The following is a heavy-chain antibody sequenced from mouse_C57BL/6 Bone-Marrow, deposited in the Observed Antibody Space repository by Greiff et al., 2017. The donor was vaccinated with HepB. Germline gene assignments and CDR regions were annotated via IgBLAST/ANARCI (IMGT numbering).Heavy chain of an antibody. Sequence: EVKLMESGGGLVKPGGSLKLSCAASGFTFSSYAMSWVRQTPEKRLEWVATISDGGSYTYYPDNVKGRFTISRDNAKNNLYLQMSHLKSEDTAMYYCAREGWNFDVWGTGTTVTVSS. V-gene: IGHV5-4*01. CDR2: ISDGGSYT. CDR1: GFTFSSYA. J-gene: IGHJ1*03. CDR3: AREGWNFDV.